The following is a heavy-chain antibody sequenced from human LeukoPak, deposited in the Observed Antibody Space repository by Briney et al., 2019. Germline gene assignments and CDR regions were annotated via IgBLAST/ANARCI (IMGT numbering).Heavy chain of an antibody. CDR3: ARACSGGSCSDAFDI. CDR1: GYTFTSHH. J-gene: IGHJ3*02. V-gene: IGHV1-46*01. CDR2: INPSGGST. Sequence: ASVKISCKASGYTFTSHHVHWVRQAPGQGLEWMGIINPSGGSTSYAQKFQGRVTMTRDMSTSTVYMELSSLRSEDTAVYYCARACSGGSCSDAFDIWGQGTMVTVSS. D-gene: IGHD2-15*01.